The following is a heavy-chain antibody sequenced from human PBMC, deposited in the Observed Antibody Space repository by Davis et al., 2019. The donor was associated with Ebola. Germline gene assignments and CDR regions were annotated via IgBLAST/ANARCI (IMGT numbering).Heavy chain of an antibody. Sequence: GESLKISCAASGFTFSSYWMSWVRQAPGKGLEWVANIKQDGSEKYYVDSVKGRFTISRDNSKNTLYLQMNSLRAEDTAVYYCAKDNWNSQGGDLYYYYYGMDVWGQGTTVTVSS. CDR1: GFTFSSYW. J-gene: IGHJ6*02. V-gene: IGHV3-7*01. D-gene: IGHD1-7*01. CDR2: IKQDGSEK. CDR3: AKDNWNSQGGDLYYYYYGMDV.